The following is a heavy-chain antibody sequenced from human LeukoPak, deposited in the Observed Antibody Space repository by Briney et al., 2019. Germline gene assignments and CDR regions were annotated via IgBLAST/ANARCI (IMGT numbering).Heavy chain of an antibody. CDR3: ARDLYSGYDHYYYGMDV. V-gene: IGHV3-53*01. J-gene: IGHJ6*02. CDR1: GFTVSSNY. CDR2: IYSGGST. Sequence: HPGGSLRLSCAASGFTVSSNYMSWVRQAPGKGLEWVSVIYSGGSTYYADSVKGRFTISRDNSKNTLYLQMNSLRAEDTAVYYCARDLYSGYDHYYYGMDVWGQGTTVTVSS. D-gene: IGHD5-12*01.